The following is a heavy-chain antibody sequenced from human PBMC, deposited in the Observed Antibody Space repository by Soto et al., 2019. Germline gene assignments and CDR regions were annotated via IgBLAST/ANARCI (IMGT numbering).Heavy chain of an antibody. CDR2: IIPIFGTT. CDR3: ARVFPDGWVEPGVVRGYLDN. Sequence: QVQLVQSGAEVKEPGSAVKVSCKAPADSFSSYGISWVRQAPVQGLERMGGIIPIFGTTNYEENFQGRVKITADESTNTAYMELSSLRSEDTALYYCARVFPDGWVEPGVVRGYLDNWGRGALVTVSS. CDR1: ADSFSSYG. V-gene: IGHV1-69*01. D-gene: IGHD3-10*01. J-gene: IGHJ4*01.